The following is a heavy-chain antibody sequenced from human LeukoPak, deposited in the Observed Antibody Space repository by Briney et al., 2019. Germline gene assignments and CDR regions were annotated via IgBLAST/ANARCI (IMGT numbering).Heavy chain of an antibody. CDR2: ISGNGGST. V-gene: IGHV3-23*01. D-gene: IGHD1-26*01. Sequence: GGSLRLSCAASGFTFSSYAMSWVRQAPGKGLEWVPGISGNGGSTYYADSVKGRFTIYREKSKNMMYLQMNSLRAEDTAVYYCAKDRDFGGTYRVFDYWGQGTLVTVSS. J-gene: IGHJ4*02. CDR1: GFTFSSYA. CDR3: AKDRDFGGTYRVFDY.